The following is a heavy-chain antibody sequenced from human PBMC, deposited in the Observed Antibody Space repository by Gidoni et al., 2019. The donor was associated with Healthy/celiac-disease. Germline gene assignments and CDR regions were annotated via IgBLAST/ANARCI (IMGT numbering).Heavy chain of an antibody. CDR3: AGGLDYYYGMDV. CDR1: GGSISSYY. J-gene: IGHJ6*02. V-gene: IGHV4-59*01. CDR2: IYYSGST. Sequence: GPGLVKPSETLSLNCTVSGGSISSYYWSWIRQPPGKGLEWIGYIYYSGSTNYNPSLKSRVTISVDTSKNQFSLKLSSVTAADTAVYYCAGGLDYYYGMDVWGQGTTVTVSS. D-gene: IGHD6-19*01.